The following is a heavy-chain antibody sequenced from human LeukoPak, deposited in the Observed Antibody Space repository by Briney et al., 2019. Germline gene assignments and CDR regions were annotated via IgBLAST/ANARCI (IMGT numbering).Heavy chain of an antibody. D-gene: IGHD6-6*01. V-gene: IGHV1-46*01. Sequence: ASVKVSCKASGGTFSSYAISWVRQAPGQGLEWMGIINPSGGSTSYAQKFQGRVTMTRDTSTSTVYMELSSLRSEDTAVYYCARGYSSSSEADYWGQGTLVTVSS. CDR1: GGTFSSYA. J-gene: IGHJ4*02. CDR2: INPSGGST. CDR3: ARGYSSSSEADY.